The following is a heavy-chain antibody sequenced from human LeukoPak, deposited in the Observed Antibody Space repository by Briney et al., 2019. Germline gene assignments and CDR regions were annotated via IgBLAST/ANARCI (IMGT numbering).Heavy chain of an antibody. V-gene: IGHV4-59*08. J-gene: IGHJ5*02. CDR2: IYYSGST. CDR3: ARQRGQSLDP. CDR1: GYSISSYY. Sequence: PSETLSLTCTVSGYSISSYYWSWIRQPPGKGLELIGCIYYSGSTNYNPSPKSRVTISVDTSKNQFSLMRSSGTAADTAVYYCARQRGQSLDPWGQGTLVTVSS.